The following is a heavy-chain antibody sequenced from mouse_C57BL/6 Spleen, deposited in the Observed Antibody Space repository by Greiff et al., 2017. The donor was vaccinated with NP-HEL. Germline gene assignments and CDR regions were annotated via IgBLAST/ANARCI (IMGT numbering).Heavy chain of an antibody. V-gene: IGHV1-80*01. J-gene: IGHJ3*01. CDR2: IYPGDGDT. D-gene: IGHD2-2*01. Sequence: VKLQESGAELVKPGASVKISCKASGYAFSSYWMNWVKQRPGKGLEWIGQIYPGDGDTNYNGKFKGKATLTADKSSSTAYMQLSSLTSEDSAVYFCARSSWLRGFAYWGQGTLVTVSA. CDR1: GYAFSSYW. CDR3: ARSSWLRGFAY.